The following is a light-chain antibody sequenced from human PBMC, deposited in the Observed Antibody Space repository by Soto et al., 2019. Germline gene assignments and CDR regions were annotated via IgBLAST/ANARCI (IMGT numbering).Light chain of an antibody. CDR3: QQFGSSPPGT. V-gene: IGKV3-20*01. CDR1: QSVSSSY. Sequence: EIGLTQSPDTLSLSPGERATLSCRASQSVSSSYSAWFQQKPGQAPRLLVYGASNRATGIPDRFSGSGSGTDFTLTISRLEPEDFAVYYCQQFGSSPPGTFGQGTKLEIK. J-gene: IGKJ2*02. CDR2: GAS.